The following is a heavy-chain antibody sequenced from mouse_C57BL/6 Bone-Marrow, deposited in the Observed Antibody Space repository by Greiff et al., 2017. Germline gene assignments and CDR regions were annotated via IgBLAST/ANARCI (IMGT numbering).Heavy chain of an antibody. CDR2: IYPGDGDT. Sequence: VQLQQSGPELVKPGASVKISCKASGYAFSSSWMNWVKQRPGKGLEWIGRIYPGDGDTNYNGKFKGKATLTADKSSSTAYMQLSSLTSEDSAVYFCAVSTMISAWFACWGQGTLVTVSA. V-gene: IGHV1-82*01. D-gene: IGHD2-4*01. CDR3: AVSTMISAWFAC. CDR1: GYAFSSSW. J-gene: IGHJ3*01.